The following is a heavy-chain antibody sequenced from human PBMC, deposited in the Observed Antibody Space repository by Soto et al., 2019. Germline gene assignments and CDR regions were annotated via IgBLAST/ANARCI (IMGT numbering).Heavy chain of an antibody. CDR2: IYYSGST. V-gene: IGHV4-59*01. J-gene: IGHJ4*02. CDR3: AGAYGTKNYYFDY. Sequence: ASETLSLSCTVSGGSISSYYWSWIRQPPGKGLEWIGYIYYSGSTNYNPSLKSRVTISVDTSKNQFSLKLSSVTAADTAVYYCAGAYGTKNYYFDYWGQGTLVTVSS. CDR1: GGSISSYY. D-gene: IGHD3-10*01.